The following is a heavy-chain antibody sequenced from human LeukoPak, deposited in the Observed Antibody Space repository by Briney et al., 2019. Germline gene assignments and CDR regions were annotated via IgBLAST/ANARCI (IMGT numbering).Heavy chain of an antibody. D-gene: IGHD4-17*01. Sequence: PSETLSLTCTVSGGSISSSSYYWGWIRQPPGKGLEWIGSIYYSGSTYYNPSLKSRVTISVDTSKSQFSLKLSSVTAADTAVYYCARQGRSTVTTIDYWGQGTLVTVSS. J-gene: IGHJ4*02. CDR2: IYYSGST. V-gene: IGHV4-39*01. CDR1: GGSISSSSYY. CDR3: ARQGRSTVTTIDY.